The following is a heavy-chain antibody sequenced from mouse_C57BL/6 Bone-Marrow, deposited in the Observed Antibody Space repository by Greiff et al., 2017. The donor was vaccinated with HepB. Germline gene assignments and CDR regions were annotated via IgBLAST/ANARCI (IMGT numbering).Heavy chain of an antibody. V-gene: IGHV1-42*01. Sequence: VQLQQSGPELVKPGASVKISCKASGYSFTGYYMNWVKQSPEKSLEWIGEINPSTGGTTYNQKFKAKATLTVDKSSSTAYMQLKSLTSEDSAVYYCARRGLQYYFDYWGQGTTLTVSS. D-gene: IGHD2-13*01. CDR2: INPSTGGT. J-gene: IGHJ2*01. CDR1: GYSFTGYY. CDR3: ARRGLQYYFDY.